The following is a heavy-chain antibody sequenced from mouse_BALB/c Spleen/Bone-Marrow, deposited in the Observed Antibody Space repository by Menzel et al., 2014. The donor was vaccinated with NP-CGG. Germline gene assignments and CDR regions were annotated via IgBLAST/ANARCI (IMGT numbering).Heavy chain of an antibody. J-gene: IGHJ4*01. CDR1: GFTFSSFG. Sequence: DVQLVESGGGLVQPGGSRKLSCAASGFTFSSFGMHWDRQAPEKGLEWVAYISSGSSTIYYADTVKGRFTISRDNPKNTLFLQMTSLRSEDTAMYYCASLTYYAMDYWGQGTSVTVSS. CDR3: ASLTYYAMDY. CDR2: ISSGSSTI. V-gene: IGHV5-17*02.